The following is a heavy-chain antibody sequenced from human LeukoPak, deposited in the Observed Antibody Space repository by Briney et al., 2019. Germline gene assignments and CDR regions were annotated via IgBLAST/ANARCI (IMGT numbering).Heavy chain of an antibody. J-gene: IGHJ2*01. V-gene: IGHV4-39*01. CDR2: IYYSGST. CDR1: GGSISSGGYY. Sequence: PSETLSLTCTVSGGSISSGGYYWSWSRQHPGKGLEWIGYIYYSGSTYYNPSLKSRVTISVDTSKNQFSLKLSSVTAADTAVYYCARHPVLIAAAGTSHLLDWYFDLWGRGTLVTVSS. CDR3: ARHPVLIAAAGTSHLLDWYFDL. D-gene: IGHD6-13*01.